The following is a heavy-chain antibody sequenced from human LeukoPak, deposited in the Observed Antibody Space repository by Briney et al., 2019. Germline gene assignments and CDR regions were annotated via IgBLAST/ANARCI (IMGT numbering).Heavy chain of an antibody. CDR3: YGANAEH. CDR2: TNTDGSST. CDR1: GFTFSSYW. J-gene: IGHJ1*01. D-gene: IGHD4-23*01. V-gene: IGHV3-74*03. Sequence: GGSLRLSCAASGFTFSSYWMHWVRQAPGKGLVWVSGTNTDGSSTMYADSVKGRFTIARDNAKDTLYLQMNSLRAEDTAVYYCYGANAEHWGQGTLVTVSS.